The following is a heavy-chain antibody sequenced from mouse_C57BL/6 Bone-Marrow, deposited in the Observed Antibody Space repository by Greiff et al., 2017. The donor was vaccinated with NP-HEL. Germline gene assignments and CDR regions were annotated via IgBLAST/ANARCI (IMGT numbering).Heavy chain of an antibody. CDR1: GFNIKDDY. CDR2: IDPENGDT. Sequence: EVQLQQSGAELVRPGASVKLSCTASGFNIKDDYMHWVKQRPEQGLEWIGWIDPENGDTEYASKFQGKATITADTSSNTAYLQLSSLTSEDTAVYYCTPTVVDCWGQGTTLTVSS. D-gene: IGHD1-1*01. V-gene: IGHV14-4*01. J-gene: IGHJ2*01. CDR3: TPTVVDC.